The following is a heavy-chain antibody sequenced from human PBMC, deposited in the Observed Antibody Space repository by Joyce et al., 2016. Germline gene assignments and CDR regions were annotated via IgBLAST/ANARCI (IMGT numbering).Heavy chain of an antibody. V-gene: IGHV1-2*06. CDR1: GYTFTGYY. D-gene: IGHD6-6*01. CDR3: ARDSSISHAFHI. Sequence: QVQVVQSGAEVKKPGASVKVSCKSSGYTFTGYYRHWVRQAPGQGLEWMVRINPDSGGTNYAQKFQGMVTMTRDTSISTAYMELSRLSSDDTAVYYCARDSSISHAFHIWGQGTMVTVSS. J-gene: IGHJ3*02. CDR2: INPDSGGT.